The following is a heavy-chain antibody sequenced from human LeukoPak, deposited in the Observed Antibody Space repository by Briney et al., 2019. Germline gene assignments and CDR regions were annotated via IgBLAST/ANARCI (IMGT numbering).Heavy chain of an antibody. CDR2: ITTSRDQ. J-gene: IGHJ4*02. D-gene: IGHD2-8*01. V-gene: IGHV3-21*06. Sequence: PGGSLRLSCAASGFIFSDYSMGWVRQAPGKGLEWVSSITTSRDQYHADSVKGRFTVSRDNAKSSAYLQMDSLRADDTAVYYCARDSYCPNDVCYDYWGQGVLVTVS. CDR1: GFIFSDYS. CDR3: ARDSYCPNDVCYDY.